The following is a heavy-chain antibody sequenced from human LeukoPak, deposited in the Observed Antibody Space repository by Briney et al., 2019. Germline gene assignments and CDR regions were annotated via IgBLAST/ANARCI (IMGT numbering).Heavy chain of an antibody. CDR3: AKGHSFITMIGLFDY. CDR1: GFTFSSYA. Sequence: GGSLRLSCAASGFTFSSYAMSWVRQAPGKGLEWGSAISGSGGSTYYADSVKGRFTISRDNSKNTLYLQMNSLRAEDTAVYYCAKGHSFITMIGLFDYWGQGTLVTVSS. V-gene: IGHV3-23*01. J-gene: IGHJ4*02. CDR2: ISGSGGST. D-gene: IGHD3-22*01.